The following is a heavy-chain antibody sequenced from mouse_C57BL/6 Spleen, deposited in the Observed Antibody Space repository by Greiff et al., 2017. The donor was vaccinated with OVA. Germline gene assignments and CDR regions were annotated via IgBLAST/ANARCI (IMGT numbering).Heavy chain of an antibody. CDR2: IYWDDDK. CDR3: ARSTPHYYGSSSDAMDY. D-gene: IGHD1-1*01. V-gene: IGHV8-12*01. J-gene: IGHJ4*01. CDR1: GFSLSTSGMG. Sequence: QVTLKVSGPGILQSSQTLSLTCSFSGFSLSTSGMGVSWIRQPSGKGLEWLAHIYWDDDKRYNPSLKSRLTISKDTSRNQVFLKITSVDTADTATYYCARSTPHYYGSSSDAMDYWGQGTSVTVSS.